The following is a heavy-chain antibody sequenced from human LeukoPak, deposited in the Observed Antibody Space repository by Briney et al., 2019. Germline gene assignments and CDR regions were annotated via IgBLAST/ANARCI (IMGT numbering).Heavy chain of an antibody. Sequence: ASVKVSCKVSGYTLTELSMHWVRQAPGKGLEWMGGFDPEDGETIYAQKFQGRVTMTEDTSTDTAYMELSSLRSEDTAVYYCVRGGSEVVVAAALGAFDIWGQGTMVTVSS. CDR2: FDPEDGET. CDR1: GYTLTELS. J-gene: IGHJ3*02. D-gene: IGHD2-15*01. V-gene: IGHV1-24*01. CDR3: VRGGSEVVVAAALGAFDI.